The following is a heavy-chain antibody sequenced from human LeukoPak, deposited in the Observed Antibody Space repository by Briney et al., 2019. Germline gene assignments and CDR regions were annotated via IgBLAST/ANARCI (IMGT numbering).Heavy chain of an antibody. J-gene: IGHJ3*02. CDR2: INPNSGST. Sequence: ASVKVSCKASGYTFTGYYMHWVRQAPGQGLEWMGWINPNSGSTNYAQKFQGRVSMTRDTSTSTASMELSSLRSDDTAMYYCVRGGSSVALSGFEIWGHGTMVTVSS. CDR1: GYTFTGYY. V-gene: IGHV1-2*02. D-gene: IGHD3-22*01. CDR3: VRGGSSVALSGFEI.